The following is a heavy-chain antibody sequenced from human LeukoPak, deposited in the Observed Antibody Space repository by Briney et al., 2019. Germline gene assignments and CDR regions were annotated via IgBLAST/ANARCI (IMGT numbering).Heavy chain of an antibody. J-gene: IGHJ4*02. V-gene: IGHV3-33*01. CDR2: IWYDGGNK. CDR3: ARRFDSREGDLLYFDY. CDR1: GFTFSASG. D-gene: IGHD3-22*01. Sequence: PGGSLRLSYAASGFTFSASGMHWVRQAPGRGLEWVAFIWYDGGNKYYADSVKGRFTISRDNSKNTLHLQMNSLRDEDTAVYYCARRFDSREGDLLYFDYWGQGTLVTVSA.